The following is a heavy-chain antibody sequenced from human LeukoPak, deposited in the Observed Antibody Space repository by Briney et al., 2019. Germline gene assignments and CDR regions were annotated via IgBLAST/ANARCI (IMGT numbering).Heavy chain of an antibody. V-gene: IGHV4-39*07. D-gene: IGHD1-14*01. J-gene: IGHJ4*02. Sequence: PSETLSLTCTVPGGSISSSSYYWGWIRQPPGKGLEWIGSIYYSGSTNYNPSLKSRVTISVDTSKNQFSLKLSSVTAADTAVYYCASGESDVFDYWGQGTLVTVSS. CDR1: GGSISSSSYY. CDR3: ASGESDVFDY. CDR2: IYYSGST.